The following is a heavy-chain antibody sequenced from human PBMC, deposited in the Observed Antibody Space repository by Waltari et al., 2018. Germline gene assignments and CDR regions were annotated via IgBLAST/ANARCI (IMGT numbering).Heavy chain of an antibody. CDR2: IYSGGST. D-gene: IGHD3-9*01. V-gene: IGHV3-NL1*01. CDR3: ASYYDILTGSYYYYGMDI. J-gene: IGHJ6*02. CDR1: GFTFSSYG. Sequence: QVQLVESGGGVVQPGRSLRLSCAASGFTFSSYGMHWVRQAPGKGLEWVSVIYSGGSTYYADSVKGRFTISRDNSKNTLYLQMNSLRAEDTAVYYCASYYDILTGSYYYYGMDIWGQGTTVTVSS.